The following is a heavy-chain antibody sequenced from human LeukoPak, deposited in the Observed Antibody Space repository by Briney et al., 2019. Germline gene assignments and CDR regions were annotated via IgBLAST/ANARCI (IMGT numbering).Heavy chain of an antibody. CDR2: ISSKGGST. J-gene: IGHJ3*02. CDR3: VKGGRWVGATVWSDI. V-gene: IGHV3-64D*09. D-gene: IGHD1-26*01. Sequence: GVSLRLSCSSCVFTFSSYAMQCVSEARAKGREYGSAISSKGGSTYYAEAVKGGFTISRDNSKTTLYLQMSSLRAEDTAVYYCVKGGRWVGATVWSDIWGQGTMVTVSS. CDR1: VFTFSSYA.